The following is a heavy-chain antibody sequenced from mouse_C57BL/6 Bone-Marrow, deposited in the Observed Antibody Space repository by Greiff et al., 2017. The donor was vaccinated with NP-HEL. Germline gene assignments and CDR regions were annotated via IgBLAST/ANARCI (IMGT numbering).Heavy chain of an antibody. CDR2: ISDGGSYT. CDR1: GFTFSSYA. V-gene: IGHV5-4*01. CDR3: ANGVWFAY. Sequence: EVQRVESGGGLVKPGGSLKLSCAASGFTFSSYAMSWVRQTPEKRLEWVATISDGGSYTYYPDNVKGRFTISRDNAKNNLYLQMSHLKSEDTAMYYCANGVWFAYWGQGTLVTVSA. J-gene: IGHJ3*01.